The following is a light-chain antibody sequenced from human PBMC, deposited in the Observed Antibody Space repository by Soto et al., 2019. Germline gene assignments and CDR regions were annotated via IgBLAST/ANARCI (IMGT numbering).Light chain of an antibody. CDR3: QKYNSAPWT. CDR2: AAS. Sequence: DIQMTQSPSSLSASVGDSVTITCRASQGISNYLAWYQQKPGKVHKLLIYAASTLQSGVPSRFSGSGSVTDFTLTISSLLTEDVATYYCQKYNSAPWTFGQGTKVEIK. CDR1: QGISNY. V-gene: IGKV1-27*01. J-gene: IGKJ1*01.